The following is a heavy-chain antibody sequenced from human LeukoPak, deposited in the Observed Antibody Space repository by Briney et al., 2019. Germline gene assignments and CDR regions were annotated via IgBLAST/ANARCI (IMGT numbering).Heavy chain of an antibody. CDR2: IKSKTDGGTT. D-gene: IGHD6-19*01. Sequence: GGSLRLSCAASGFTFSNAWMSWVRQAPGKGLEWVGRIKSKTDGGTTDYAAPVKGRFAISRDDSKNTLYLQMNSLKSEDTAVYYCTTGSSGWYSDYYYYMDVWGKGTTVTISS. CDR1: GFTFSNAW. V-gene: IGHV3-15*01. CDR3: TTGSSGWYSDYYYYMDV. J-gene: IGHJ6*03.